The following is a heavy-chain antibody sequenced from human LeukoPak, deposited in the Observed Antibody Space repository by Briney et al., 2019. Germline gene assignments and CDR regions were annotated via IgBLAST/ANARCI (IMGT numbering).Heavy chain of an antibody. CDR2: ISSSGSTI. V-gene: IGHV3-48*03. CDR3: ARGRITIFGVVTQGYWYFDL. D-gene: IGHD3-3*01. Sequence: GGSLRLSCAASGFTFSSYEMNWVRQAPGKGLEWVSYISSSGSTIYYADSVKGRFTISRDNAKNSLYLQMNSLRAEDTAVYYCARGRITIFGVVTQGYWYFDLWGRGPLVTVSS. J-gene: IGHJ2*01. CDR1: GFTFSSYE.